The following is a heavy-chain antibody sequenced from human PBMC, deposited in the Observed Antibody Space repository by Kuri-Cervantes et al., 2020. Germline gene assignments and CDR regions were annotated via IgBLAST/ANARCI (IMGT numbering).Heavy chain of an antibody. CDR1: GFIFSSYD. V-gene: IGHV3-13*01. Sequence: GESLKISCAASGFIFSSYDIHWVRQTTEKGLEWVSAIGPTGDTYFPGSVKGRFTISRENAKNSLYLQMNSLRAGDTAVYYCARSRADWYFDLRGRGTLVTVSS. J-gene: IGHJ2*01. CDR3: ARSRADWYFDL. CDR2: IGPTGDT.